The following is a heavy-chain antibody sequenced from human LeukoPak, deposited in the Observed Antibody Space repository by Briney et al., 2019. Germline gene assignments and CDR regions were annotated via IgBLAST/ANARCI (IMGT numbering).Heavy chain of an antibody. Sequence: SETLSLTCTVSGGSIRTSPWTWIRQPPGKGLEYIGYLNYTGNANYSPSLKCRVTMSLDTCKKQFSLKLRSVTAADTAVYYCARLNHYDRSGYFSPNGFDIWGQGTMVTVSS. V-gene: IGHV4-59*08. J-gene: IGHJ3*02. CDR1: GGSIRTSP. D-gene: IGHD3-22*01. CDR2: LNYTGNA. CDR3: ARLNHYDRSGYFSPNGFDI.